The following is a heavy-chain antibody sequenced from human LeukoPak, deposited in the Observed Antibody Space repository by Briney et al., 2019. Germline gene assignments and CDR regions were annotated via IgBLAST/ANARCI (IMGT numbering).Heavy chain of an antibody. CDR2: INPNSGGT. V-gene: IGHV1-2*02. CDR3: AIDYGGNSGWFDP. Sequence: ASVKVSCKASGYTFTGYYMHWVRQAPGQGLEWMGWINPNSGGTNYAQKFQGRVTITRNTAISTAYMELSSLRSEDTAIYYCAIDYGGNSGWFDPWGQGTLVTVSS. CDR1: GYTFTGYY. D-gene: IGHD4-23*01. J-gene: IGHJ5*02.